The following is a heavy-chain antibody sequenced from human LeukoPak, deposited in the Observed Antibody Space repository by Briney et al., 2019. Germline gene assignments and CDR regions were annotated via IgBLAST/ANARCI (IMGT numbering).Heavy chain of an antibody. Sequence: ASVKVSCKASGYTFTTYVMYWVRQAPGQRLEWMGWINAGNGNTKYSQRFQGRVTITRDTSASTAYMELSSLTSEDTAVYYCARGPPAATVTTFINYWGQGTLVTVSS. CDR3: ARGPPAATVTTFINY. CDR1: GYTFTTYV. D-gene: IGHD4-17*01. J-gene: IGHJ4*02. CDR2: INAGNGNT. V-gene: IGHV1-3*01.